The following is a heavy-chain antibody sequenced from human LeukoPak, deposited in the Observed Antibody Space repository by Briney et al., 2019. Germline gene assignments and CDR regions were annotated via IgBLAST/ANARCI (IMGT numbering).Heavy chain of an antibody. Sequence: SETLSLTCTVSGGSISSYYWSWIRQPPGKGLEWIRYIYYSGSTNYNPSLKSRVTISVDTSKNQFSLKLSSVTAADTAVYYCARYSSSWWGAFDIWGQGTMVTVSS. J-gene: IGHJ3*02. CDR2: IYYSGST. CDR3: ARYSSSWWGAFDI. V-gene: IGHV4-59*01. CDR1: GGSISSYY. D-gene: IGHD6-13*01.